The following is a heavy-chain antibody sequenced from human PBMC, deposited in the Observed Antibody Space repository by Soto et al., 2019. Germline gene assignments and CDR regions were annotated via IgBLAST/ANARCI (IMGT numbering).Heavy chain of an antibody. CDR3: ARGMYYYDSSGYYLDY. V-gene: IGHV3-33*01. D-gene: IGHD3-22*01. CDR2: IWYDGGNK. J-gene: IGHJ4*02. CDR1: GFTFRSFG. Sequence: QVQVVESGGGVVQPGRSLRLSCAASGFTFRSFGMHWVRQAPGKGLEWVAVIWYDGGNKYYADSVKGRFTISRDSSRNTLYLLMNSLRAEDTAVYYCARGMYYYDSSGYYLDYWGQGTLVTVSS.